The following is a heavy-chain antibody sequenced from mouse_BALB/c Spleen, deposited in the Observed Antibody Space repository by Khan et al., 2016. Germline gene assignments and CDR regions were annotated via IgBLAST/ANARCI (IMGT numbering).Heavy chain of an antibody. V-gene: IGHV4-1*02. D-gene: IGHD1-1*01. Sequence: VKLLESGGGLVQPGGSLKVSCAASGFDFSRYWMSWVRQAPGKGLEWIGEINPDSGTINYTPSLKVKFVISRDNAKNTLYLQMSKVRSEDSALDYCARAGYYGYLVNWGQGTLVTVSA. CDR2: INPDSGTI. CDR3: ARAGYYGYLVN. CDR1: GFDFSRYW. J-gene: IGHJ3*01.